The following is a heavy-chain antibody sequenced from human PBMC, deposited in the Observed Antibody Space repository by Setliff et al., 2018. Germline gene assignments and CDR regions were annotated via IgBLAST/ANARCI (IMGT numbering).Heavy chain of an antibody. V-gene: IGHV3-23*01. J-gene: IGHJ4*02. CDR2: ISGSGGST. Sequence: GESLKISCAASGFTFSSYAMSWVRQAPGKGLEWVSAISGSGGSTYYADSVKGRFTISRDNSKNTLYLQMNSLRAEDTAVYYCAREGEYYYDSSGYSGFGDYWGQGTLVTVSS. D-gene: IGHD3-22*01. CDR3: AREGEYYYDSSGYSGFGDY. CDR1: GFTFSSYA.